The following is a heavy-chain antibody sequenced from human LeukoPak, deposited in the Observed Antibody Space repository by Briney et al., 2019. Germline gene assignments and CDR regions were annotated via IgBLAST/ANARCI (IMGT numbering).Heavy chain of an antibody. D-gene: IGHD2-21*02. J-gene: IGHJ6*02. CDR3: AREPYCGGDCSQQSYYYYGMDV. CDR2: IGTSGADI. CDR1: GFTFSSYE. Sequence: AGGSLRLSCAASGFTFSSYEMNWVRQAPGKGLEWVSYIGTSGADIYYADSVKGRFTISRDNAKNSLYLQMNSLRAEDTAVYYCAREPYCGGDCSQQSYYYYGMDVWGQGTTVTVSS. V-gene: IGHV3-48*03.